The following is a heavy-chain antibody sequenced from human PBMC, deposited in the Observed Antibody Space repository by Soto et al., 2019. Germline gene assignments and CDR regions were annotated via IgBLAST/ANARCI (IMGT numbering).Heavy chain of an antibody. CDR3: AKEGPITNWYFDY. V-gene: IGHV3-30*18. CDR2: ISYDGKVA. D-gene: IGHD1-1*01. CDR1: GFTFSSYG. J-gene: IGHJ4*02. Sequence: QVQLVESGGGVVQPGRSLRLSCAASGFTFSSYGMHWVRQAPGKGLEWVTVISYDGKVAYYADSAKGRFTISRDNSKNTLHLQMNSLRTEDTAMYYCAKEGPITNWYFDYWGQGTLVTVSS.